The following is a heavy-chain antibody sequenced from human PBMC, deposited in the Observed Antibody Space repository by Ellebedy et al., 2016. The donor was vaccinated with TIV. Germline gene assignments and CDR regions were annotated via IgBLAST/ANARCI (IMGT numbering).Heavy chain of an antibody. CDR2: ISAGAI. Sequence: GESLKISCAASEFTFSAAWMNWVRQAPGKGLEWVSYISAGAIYYADSVKGRFTISRDNAKNSLYLQMNSLRADETAVYYCARGGGCTGGTCYYPDRWGQGTLVTVSP. J-gene: IGHJ5*02. D-gene: IGHD2-15*01. V-gene: IGHV3-69-1*01. CDR3: ARGGGCTGGTCYYPDR. CDR1: EFTFSAAW.